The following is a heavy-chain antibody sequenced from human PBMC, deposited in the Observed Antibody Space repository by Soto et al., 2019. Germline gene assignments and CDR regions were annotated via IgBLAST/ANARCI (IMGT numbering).Heavy chain of an antibody. CDR3: ARGLYCSGGSCYSYNWFDP. CDR1: GGSFSGYY. J-gene: IGHJ5*02. D-gene: IGHD2-15*01. Sequence: PSETLSLTCAVYGGSFSGYYWSWIRQPPGKGLERIGEINHSGSTNYNPSLKSRVTISVDTSKNQFSLKLSSVTAADTAVYYCARGLYCSGGSCYSYNWFDPWGQGTLVTVSS. V-gene: IGHV4-34*01. CDR2: INHSGST.